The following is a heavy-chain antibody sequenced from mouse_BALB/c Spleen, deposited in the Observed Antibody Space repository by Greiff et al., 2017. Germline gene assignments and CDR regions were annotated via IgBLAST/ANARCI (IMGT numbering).Heavy chain of an antibody. D-gene: IGHD6-1*01. V-gene: IGHV5-6-5*01. J-gene: IGHJ2*01. Sequence: EVKLVESGGGLVKPGGSLKLSCATSGFTFSSYAMSWVRQTPEKRLEWVASISSGGSTYYPDSVKGRFTISRDNARNILYLQMSSLRSEDTAMYYCARGKGLQYYFDYWGQGTTLTVSS. CDR3: ARGKGLQYYFDY. CDR1: GFTFSSYA. CDR2: ISSGGST.